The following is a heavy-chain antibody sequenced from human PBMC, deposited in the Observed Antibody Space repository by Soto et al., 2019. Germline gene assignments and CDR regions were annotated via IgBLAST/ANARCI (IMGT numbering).Heavy chain of an antibody. V-gene: IGHV3-23*01. Sequence: EVALLESGGGLVQPWGSLSLSCVASEFSFSNYAMTWVRQAPGKGLGWVSVISGSGSSTYYAYSLTARFTISRANSKSTTSLQTTRLSGVKTAVFFIAKRSIGVGGIYDVEYWGQGTLVSVSP. J-gene: IGHJ4*02. CDR2: ISGSGSST. CDR1: EFSFSNYA. D-gene: IGHD2-2*01. CDR3: AKRSIGVGGIYDVEY.